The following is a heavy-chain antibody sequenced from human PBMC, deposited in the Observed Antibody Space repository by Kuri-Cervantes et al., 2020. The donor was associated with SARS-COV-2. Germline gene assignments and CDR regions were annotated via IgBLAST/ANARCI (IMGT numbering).Heavy chain of an antibody. V-gene: IGHV1-69*04. J-gene: IGHJ5*02. CDR2: IIPILGIA. CDR3: AKDSSGWHNWFDP. Sequence: SVKVSCKASGGTFSSYTISWVRQAPGQGLEWMGRIIPILGIANYAQKFQGRVTITADKSTSTAYMELSSLRSDDTAVYYCAKDSSGWHNWFDPWGQGTLVTVSS. CDR1: GGTFSSYT. D-gene: IGHD6-19*01.